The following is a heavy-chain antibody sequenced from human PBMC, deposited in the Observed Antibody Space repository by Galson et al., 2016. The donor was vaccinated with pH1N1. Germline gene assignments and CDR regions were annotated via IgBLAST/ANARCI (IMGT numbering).Heavy chain of an antibody. CDR3: ARMGVASGGRYYYGMDV. Sequence: PALVKPTQTLKLTCTFSGFSLRTFGVRVSWIRQSPGKALEWLARIDWDDEKFYSPSLKTRLTISKDTSKDQVVLTMTNMDPGDTGTYYCARMGVASGGRYYYGMDVWGQGTTVTVSS. V-gene: IGHV2-70*04. J-gene: IGHJ6*02. D-gene: IGHD3-10*01. CDR1: GFSLRTFGVR. CDR2: IDWDDEK.